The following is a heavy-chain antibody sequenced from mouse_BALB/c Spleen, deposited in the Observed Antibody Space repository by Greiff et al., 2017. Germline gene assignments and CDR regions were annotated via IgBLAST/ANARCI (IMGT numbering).Heavy chain of an antibody. J-gene: IGHJ3*01. CDR2: IHYSGST. D-gene: IGHD2-4*01. CDR3: ARPDAAYDYFAWFAY. Sequence: EVQLQQSGPDLVKPSQSLSLTCTVTGYSITSGYSWHWIRQFPGNKLEWMGYIHYSGSTNYNPSLKSRISITRDTSKNQFFLQLNSVTTEDTATYYCARPDAAYDYFAWFAYWGQGTLVTVSA. V-gene: IGHV3-1*02. CDR1: GYSITSGYS.